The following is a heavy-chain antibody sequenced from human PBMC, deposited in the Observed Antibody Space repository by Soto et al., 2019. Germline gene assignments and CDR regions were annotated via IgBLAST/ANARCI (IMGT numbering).Heavy chain of an antibody. V-gene: IGHV4-34*01. J-gene: IGHJ4*02. CDR2: INHSGRT. CDR1: GGSFSGYY. Sequence: QVQLQQWGAGLLKPSETLSLTCAVYGGSFSGYYWSWIRQPPGKGLEWLGEINHSGRTHYNPSLKNRVTISVGTSKNQFSLKLSSGTAANTAVYYCAREEQWLTRRQGGEAGFDYWGQGTLVTVSS. D-gene: IGHD6-19*01. CDR3: AREEQWLTRRQGGEAGFDY.